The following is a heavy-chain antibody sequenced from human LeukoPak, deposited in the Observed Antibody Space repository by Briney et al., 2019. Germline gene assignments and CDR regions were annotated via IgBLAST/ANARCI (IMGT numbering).Heavy chain of an antibody. CDR3: ARESYSSGSYYFDY. CDR1: GFTFRSYW. Sequence: GGSLRLSCAASGFTFRSYWMHWVRPAPGKGLVWVSRIKTDGSSTSYADSVKGRFTISRDNAKNTLYLQMNTLRAEDTAVYFCARESYSSGSYYFDYWGQGTLVTVSS. D-gene: IGHD3-22*01. CDR2: IKTDGSST. J-gene: IGHJ4*02. V-gene: IGHV3-74*01.